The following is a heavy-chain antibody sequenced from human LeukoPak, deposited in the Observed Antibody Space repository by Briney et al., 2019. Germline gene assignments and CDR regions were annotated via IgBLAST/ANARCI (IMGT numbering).Heavy chain of an antibody. Sequence: PGGSLRLSCAASGFTFHNYVMRWVRQAPGKGLEWVSSIGSSSSFIYYEDSVRGRFTISRDNAKNSLYLQMNSLRAEDAAVYYCAREDYSSGNPTIDNWGQGTLVTVSS. V-gene: IGHV3-21*01. J-gene: IGHJ4*02. CDR2: IGSSSSFI. CDR1: GFTFHNYV. D-gene: IGHD3-10*01. CDR3: AREDYSSGNPTIDN.